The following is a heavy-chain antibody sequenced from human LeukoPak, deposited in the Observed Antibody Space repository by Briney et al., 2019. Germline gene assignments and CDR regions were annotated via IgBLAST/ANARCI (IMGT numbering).Heavy chain of an antibody. D-gene: IGHD1-26*01. CDR2: IYYSGTT. Sequence: QVQLQESGPGLVKPSQTLSLTCTVSGGSISSGDYYWSWIRQPPGKRLEWIGYIYYSGTTNYNPSLKSRVTISVDTSKNQFSLKLSAVTAADTAVYYCALHQRGANWFDPWGQGTLVTVSS. CDR3: ALHQRGANWFDP. V-gene: IGHV4-61*08. CDR1: GGSISSGDYY. J-gene: IGHJ5*02.